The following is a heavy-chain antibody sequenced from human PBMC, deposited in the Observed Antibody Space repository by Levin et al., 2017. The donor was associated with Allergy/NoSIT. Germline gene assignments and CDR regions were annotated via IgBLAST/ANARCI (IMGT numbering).Heavy chain of an antibody. CDR3: ARDATGTTSDY. Sequence: GGSLRLSCAASGFTVSTYYMNWVRQAPGKGLEWVSVIYSDGRTYYADSVKGRFTISRDSSKNTLYLQMNSLRAEDTAVYYCARDATGTTSDYWGQGTLVTVSS. D-gene: IGHD1-1*01. V-gene: IGHV3-53*01. CDR1: GFTVSTYY. J-gene: IGHJ4*02. CDR2: IYSDGRT.